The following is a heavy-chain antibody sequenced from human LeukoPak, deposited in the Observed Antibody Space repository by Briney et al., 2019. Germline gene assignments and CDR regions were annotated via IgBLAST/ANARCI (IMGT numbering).Heavy chain of an antibody. CDR2: IYPGDSNT. J-gene: IGHJ4*02. Sequence: KFGDSLKISCKGSGYSFTNYWIGWVRQMPGKGLEWMGIIYPGDSNTGYSPSFQGQVSISADKSITTAYLQWGSLKASDTAMYYCASARAVYDTSGDYAYYFDYWGQGTLVTVSS. CDR3: ASARAVYDTSGDYAYYFDY. CDR1: GYSFTNYW. V-gene: IGHV5-51*01. D-gene: IGHD3-22*01.